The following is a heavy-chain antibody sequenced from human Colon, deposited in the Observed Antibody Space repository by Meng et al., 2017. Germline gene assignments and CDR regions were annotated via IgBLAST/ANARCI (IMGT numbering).Heavy chain of an antibody. J-gene: IGHJ4*02. D-gene: IGHD6-19*01. V-gene: IGHV4-34*01. CDR3: ARSVRLGVAGKSGAY. Sequence: VQRQKWGAGLLKPSETLSLTCAVYGGSFSGYSWSWIRQPPGKVLEWIGEINHTGNTSYNPSLKSRLTISVDTSKNQFSLNLSSVTAADTALYYCARSVRLGVAGKSGAYWGQGTLVTVSS. CDR2: INHTGNT. CDR1: GGSFSGYS.